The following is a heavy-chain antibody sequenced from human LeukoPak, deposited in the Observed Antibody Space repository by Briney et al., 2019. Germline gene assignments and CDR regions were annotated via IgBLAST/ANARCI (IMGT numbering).Heavy chain of an antibody. V-gene: IGHV3-15*01. CDR1: GFTFSNAW. D-gene: IGHD3-3*01. CDR3: TNGSGYYDY. J-gene: IGHJ4*02. CDR2: IKNKTDGGTT. Sequence: PGGSLRLSCAASGFTFSNAWMSWVRQAPGKGLEWVGRIKNKTDGGTTDYGAPVKGRFTISRDDSKNTLYLQMNSLKTEDTAVYYCTNGSGYYDYWGQGTLVTVSS.